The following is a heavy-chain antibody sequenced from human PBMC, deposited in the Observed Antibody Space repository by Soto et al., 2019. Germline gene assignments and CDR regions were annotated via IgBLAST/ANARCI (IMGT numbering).Heavy chain of an antibody. Sequence: QVQLVESGGGVVQPGRSLRLSCAVSGFTFSSHAMHWVRQAPGKGLERVAVISQDGSIKNYADYVKGRFTISRDDSQKTLYLQMNSLRAEDTAVYYCVRELEWAFDYWGHGTLVTVSS. J-gene: IGHJ4*01. CDR2: ISQDGSIK. CDR1: GFTFSSHA. D-gene: IGHD3-3*01. V-gene: IGHV3-30*04. CDR3: VRELEWAFDY.